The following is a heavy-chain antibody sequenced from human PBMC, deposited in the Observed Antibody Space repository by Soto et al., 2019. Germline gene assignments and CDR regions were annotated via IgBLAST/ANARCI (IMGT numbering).Heavy chain of an antibody. D-gene: IGHD7-27*01. CDR3: VGTARPRHYYYMDV. CDR1: GFTFSSYA. CDR2: ISGSGGST. Sequence: GGSLRLSCAASGFTFSSYAMSWVRQAPGKGLEWVSAISGSGGSTYYADSVKGRFTISRDNSKNTLYLQMNSLRADDTAVYYCVGTARPRHYYYMDVWGKGTTVTVSS. J-gene: IGHJ6*03. V-gene: IGHV3-23*01.